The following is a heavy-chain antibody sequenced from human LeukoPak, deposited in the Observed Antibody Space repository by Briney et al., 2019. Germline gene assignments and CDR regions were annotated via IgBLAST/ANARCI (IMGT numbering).Heavy chain of an antibody. CDR1: GGSFSGYY. D-gene: IGHD1-1*01. Sequence: KSSETLSLTCAVYGGSFSGYYWSWIRQTPGKGLEWIGEISHTGDITNYKLSLKSRVTISVDSSKKQFSLKVTSVTAADTGVYYCTGVPDITARPCDSWGPGILVTVSS. CDR3: TGVPDITARPCDS. CDR2: ISHTGDIT. J-gene: IGHJ4*02. V-gene: IGHV4-34*01.